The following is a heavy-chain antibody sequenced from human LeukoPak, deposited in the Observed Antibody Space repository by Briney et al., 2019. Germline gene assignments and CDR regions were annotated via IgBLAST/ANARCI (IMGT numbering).Heavy chain of an antibody. J-gene: IGHJ4*02. V-gene: IGHV3-21*01. CDR3: ARAASAAFDY. CDR2: ISSSSSYI. D-gene: IGHD2-2*01. Sequence: GGSLRLSCAASGFTFSSYSMNWVRQAPGKGLEWVSSISSSSSYIYYSDSVKGRFTISRDNAKNSLYLQMNSLRAEDTAVYYCARAASAAFDYWGQGTLVTVSS. CDR1: GFTFSSYS.